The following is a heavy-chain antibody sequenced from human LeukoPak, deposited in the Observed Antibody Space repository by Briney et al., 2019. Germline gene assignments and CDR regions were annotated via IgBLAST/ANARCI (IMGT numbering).Heavy chain of an antibody. V-gene: IGHV3-7*01. J-gene: IGHJ3*01. Sequence: GGSLRLSCAASGFTFSGHGMSWVRQAPAKGLEWVAHMNGDGSQIYYMDFVKGRFTISRDNAKNSLYLQMNGLRAEDTAVYYCVAWGNSGNSWGQGTMVIVSS. CDR1: GFTFSGHG. CDR2: MNGDGSQI. CDR3: VAWGNSGNS. D-gene: IGHD1-26*01.